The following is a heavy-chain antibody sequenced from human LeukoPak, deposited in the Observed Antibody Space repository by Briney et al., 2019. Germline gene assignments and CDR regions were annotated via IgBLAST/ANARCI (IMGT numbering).Heavy chain of an antibody. V-gene: IGHV3-7*01. CDR2: INQAGSEK. CDR1: GFTFSRFW. Sequence: GGSLRLSCAASGFTFSRFWMSWVRQAPGKGLEWVANINQAGSEKYYVDSVKGRFTISRDNAKNSLYLLMNSLRAEDTDVYYCASASPAADYWGQGTLVTVSS. D-gene: IGHD2-2*01. CDR3: ASASPAADY. J-gene: IGHJ4*02.